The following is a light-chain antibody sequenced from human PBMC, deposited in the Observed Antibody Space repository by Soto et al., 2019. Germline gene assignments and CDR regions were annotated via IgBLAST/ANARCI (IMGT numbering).Light chain of an antibody. CDR2: GAS. Sequence: LTFAPAEREALSCRASQSVSGSYVAWYQQKPGQAPRLLIYGASSRATGIPDRFSGTGSGTEFTLTISSLQSEDVAVYYCQQHYNVPRTFGGGTKVDIK. V-gene: IGKV3D-7*01. CDR3: QQHYNVPRT. J-gene: IGKJ4*01. CDR1: QSVSGSY.